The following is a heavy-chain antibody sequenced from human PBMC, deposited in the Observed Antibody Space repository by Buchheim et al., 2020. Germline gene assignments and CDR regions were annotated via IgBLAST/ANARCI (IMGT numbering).Heavy chain of an antibody. CDR3: AKAITKIVDAIDY. V-gene: IGHV3-30*18. D-gene: IGHD3-22*01. Sequence: QVQLVESGGGVVQPGRSLRLSCVVSGLNFSTYGMDWVRQAPGKGLEWVALISYDGRNKFYADSVKGRFTISRDNSQNTIFLQMNSLRTEDTALYYCAKAITKIVDAIDYWGQGTL. CDR1: GLNFSTYG. J-gene: IGHJ4*02. CDR2: ISYDGRNK.